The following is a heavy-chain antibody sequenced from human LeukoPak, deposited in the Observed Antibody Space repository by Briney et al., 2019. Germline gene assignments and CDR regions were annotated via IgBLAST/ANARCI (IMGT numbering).Heavy chain of an antibody. CDR2: IKYDGREK. CDR3: ARERYSDTSRVPFDH. D-gene: IGHD3-22*01. CDR1: GFTFSTYW. Sequence: GASLRLSCAASGFTFSTYWTTWVRQAPGKGLEWVANIKYDGREKYYVDSVRGRFTISRDNARNSIFLQMNSLRVDDTAVYYCARERYSDTSRVPFDHRVQGILVTVSS. V-gene: IGHV3-7*01. J-gene: IGHJ4*02.